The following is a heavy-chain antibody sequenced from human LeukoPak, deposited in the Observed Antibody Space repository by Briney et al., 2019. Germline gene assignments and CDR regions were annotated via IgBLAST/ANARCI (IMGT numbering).Heavy chain of an antibody. J-gene: IGHJ5*02. CDR3: ARDPRVAGAIPINWFDP. V-gene: IGHV1-18*01. CDR2: ISAYNGNT. CDR1: GYTFTSYG. D-gene: IGHD6-19*01. Sequence: ASVKVSCKASGYTFTSYGIRWVRLDPGPGLEGMGWISAYNGNTNYAQKLQGRVTMITDTSTSTAYMELRSLRSDDTAVYYCARDPRVAGAIPINWFDPWGQGTLVTVSS.